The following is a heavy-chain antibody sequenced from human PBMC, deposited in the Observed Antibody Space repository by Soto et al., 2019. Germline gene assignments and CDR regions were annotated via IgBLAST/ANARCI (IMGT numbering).Heavy chain of an antibody. D-gene: IGHD6-13*01. Sequence: QVQLVQSVAEVKKPGASVKVSCKASGYTFTSYGISWVRQAPGQGPEWMGRISTYNGNTNYVQKLQGRVTMTTDTSTNTAYMELRSLRYDDTAVYYCARDPGYSTTWYQAFDIWGQGTMVTVSS. V-gene: IGHV1-18*01. CDR1: GYTFTSYG. CDR2: ISTYNGNT. J-gene: IGHJ3*02. CDR3: ARDPGYSTTWYQAFDI.